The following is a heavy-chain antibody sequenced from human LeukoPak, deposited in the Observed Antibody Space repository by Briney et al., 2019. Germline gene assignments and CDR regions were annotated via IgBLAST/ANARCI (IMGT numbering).Heavy chain of an antibody. V-gene: IGHV3-48*01. CDR3: ARDRGDRSNYYGFDF. CDR2: ISSSSSSI. CDR1: GFTFSSYS. D-gene: IGHD1-26*01. J-gene: IGHJ4*02. Sequence: GGSLRLSCAASGFTFSSYSMNWVRQAPGKGLEWVSYISSSSSSIYYADSVKGRFTISRDNAKNSLYLQMNSLRAEDTAVYYCARDRGDRSNYYGFDFWGQGTLVTVSS.